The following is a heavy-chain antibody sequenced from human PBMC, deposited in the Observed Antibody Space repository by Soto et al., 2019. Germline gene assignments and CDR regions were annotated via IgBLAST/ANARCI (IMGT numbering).Heavy chain of an antibody. CDR3: ARVQVYYDILTGYYYFDY. CDR1: GYTFTSYG. J-gene: IGHJ4*02. CDR2: ISAYNGNT. D-gene: IGHD3-9*01. Sequence: QVQLVQSGAEVKKPGASVKVSCKASGYTFTSYGISWVRQAPGQGLEWMGWISAYNGNTNYAQKLQGRVTMTTDTSTSTAYMELRRLRSDDTAVYYCARVQVYYDILTGYYYFDYWGQGTLVTVSS. V-gene: IGHV1-18*01.